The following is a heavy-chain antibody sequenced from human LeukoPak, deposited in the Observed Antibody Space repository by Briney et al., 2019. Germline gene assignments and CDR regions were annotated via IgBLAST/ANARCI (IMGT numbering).Heavy chain of an antibody. D-gene: IGHD6-13*01. Sequence: GGSLRLSCAASGFTFSSYSMNWVRQAPGKGLEWVSPISSSSSYIYYADSVKGRFTISRDNAKNSLYLQMNSLRAEDTAVYYCARDGATEHSSWYDPRNWFDPWGQGTLVTVSS. J-gene: IGHJ5*02. CDR3: ARDGATEHSSWYDPRNWFDP. CDR1: GFTFSSYS. CDR2: ISSSSSYI. V-gene: IGHV3-21*01.